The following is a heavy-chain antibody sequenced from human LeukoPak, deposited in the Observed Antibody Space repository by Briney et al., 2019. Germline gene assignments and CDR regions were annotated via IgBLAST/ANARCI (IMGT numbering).Heavy chain of an antibody. CDR3: ARDREGCGGARCYYFDY. J-gene: IGHJ4*02. D-gene: IGHD2-21*01. CDR1: GGSITTSY. Sequence: SETLSLTCTVSGGSITTSYWSWIRQPPGKGLEWIGYVYHSGTTNYNPSLRGRATMSVDTSKNQFSLKLSSVTAADTAVYYCARDREGCGGARCYYFDYWGQGTLVTVSS. V-gene: IGHV4-59*01. CDR2: VYHSGTT.